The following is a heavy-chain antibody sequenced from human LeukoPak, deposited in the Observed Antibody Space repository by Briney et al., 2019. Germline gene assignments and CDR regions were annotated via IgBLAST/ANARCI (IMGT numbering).Heavy chain of an antibody. CDR1: GGSISSSSYY. Sequence: SETLSLTCTVSGGSISSSSYYWGWIRQPPGKGLEWIGSNYYSGSTYYNPSLKSRVTISVDTSQNQFSLKLSSVTAADTAVYYCASFNDYVWGSYRYNNWGQGTLVTVSS. J-gene: IGHJ4*02. CDR2: NYYSGST. V-gene: IGHV4-39*07. CDR3: ASFNDYVWGSYRYNN. D-gene: IGHD3-16*02.